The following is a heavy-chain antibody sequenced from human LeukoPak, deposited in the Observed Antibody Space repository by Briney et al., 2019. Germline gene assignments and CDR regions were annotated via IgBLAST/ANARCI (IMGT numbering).Heavy chain of an antibody. CDR2: GDYSGGT. V-gene: IGHV4-39*07. CDR3: AGERGEEYSSGWYKTNYFYN. J-gene: IGHJ4*02. D-gene: IGHD6-19*01. Sequence: SETLSLTCTVSGDSFTSVTDYWAWLRQPPGKGLEWIASGDYSGGTYYNPSLESRVAISADMSKNQISLKLTSVTGADTAVYYCAGERGEEYSSGWYKTNYFYNWGQGIRVTVSS. CDR1: GDSFTSVTDY.